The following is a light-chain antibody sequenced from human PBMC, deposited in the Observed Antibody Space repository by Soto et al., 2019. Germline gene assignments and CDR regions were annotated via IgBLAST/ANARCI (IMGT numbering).Light chain of an antibody. J-gene: IGKJ1*01. Sequence: DLQMTQSPSSLSASVRDRVTISCRASQNINRYLHWYQQKPGKAPNLLIYAASSLQSGVPSRFSGSGSGTNFTLTITSLQPEDFATYYCQQSDSTPRTCRRGTKVEI. CDR1: QNINRY. CDR3: QQSDSTPRT. CDR2: AAS. V-gene: IGKV1-39*01.